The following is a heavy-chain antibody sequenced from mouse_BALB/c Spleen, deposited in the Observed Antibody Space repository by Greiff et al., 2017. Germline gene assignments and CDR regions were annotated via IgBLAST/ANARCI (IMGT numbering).Heavy chain of an antibody. CDR2: ILPGSGST. CDR1: GYTFSSYW. CDR3: ARSLLRLRGYFDV. J-gene: IGHJ1*01. D-gene: IGHD1-2*01. V-gene: IGHV1-9*01. Sequence: VQLQQSGAELMKPGASVKISCKATGYTFSSYWIEWVKQRPGHGLEWIGEILPGSGSTNYNEKFKGKATFTADTSSNTAYMQLSSLTSEDSAVYYCARSLLRLRGYFDVWGAGTTVTVSS.